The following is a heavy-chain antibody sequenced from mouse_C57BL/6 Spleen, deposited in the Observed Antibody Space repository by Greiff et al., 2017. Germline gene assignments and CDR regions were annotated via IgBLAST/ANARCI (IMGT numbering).Heavy chain of an antibody. D-gene: IGHD2-1*01. Sequence: QVTLKVCGPELVKPGASVKISCKASGYAFRSSWMNWVKQRPGKGLEWIGRIYPGDGDTNYNGKFKGKATLTADKSSSTAYMQLSSLTSEDSAVYFCARDYGNEYYFDYWGQGTTLTVSS. CDR1: GYAFRSSW. CDR2: IYPGDGDT. J-gene: IGHJ2*01. CDR3: ARDYGNEYYFDY. V-gene: IGHV1-82*01.